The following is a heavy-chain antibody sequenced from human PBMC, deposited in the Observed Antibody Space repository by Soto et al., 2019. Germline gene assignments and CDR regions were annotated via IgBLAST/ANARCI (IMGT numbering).Heavy chain of an antibody. CDR2: INAGNGNT. Sequence: SVKVSCKASEYTFTSYAMHWVRQAPGQSLEWMGWINAGNGNTKYSQKFQGRVTITRDTSASTAYMELSSLRSEDTAVYYCATELQGLYSCDYWCLGTRVTVSS. D-gene: IGHD4-4*01. J-gene: IGHJ4*02. CDR1: EYTFTSYA. V-gene: IGHV1-3*01. CDR3: ATELQGLYSCDY.